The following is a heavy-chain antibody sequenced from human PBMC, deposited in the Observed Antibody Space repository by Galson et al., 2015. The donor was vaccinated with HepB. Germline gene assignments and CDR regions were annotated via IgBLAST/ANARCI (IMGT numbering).Heavy chain of an antibody. V-gene: IGHV5-51*01. CDR2: IYPGDSDT. CDR3: ARHEGTFTMIRGVSH. CDR1: GYSFANYW. D-gene: IGHD3-10*01. J-gene: IGHJ4*02. Sequence: QSGAEVKKPGESLKISCKGSGYSFANYWIGWVRQMPGKGLEWLAIIYPGDSDTRYSPAFQGQVNISADKSISTAYLQWNSLKASDTAMYYCARHEGTFTMIRGVSHWGQGTLVTVSS.